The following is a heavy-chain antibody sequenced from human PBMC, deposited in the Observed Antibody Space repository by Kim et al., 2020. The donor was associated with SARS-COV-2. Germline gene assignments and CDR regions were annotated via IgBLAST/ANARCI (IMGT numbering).Heavy chain of an antibody. CDR2: IRSKAYGGTT. V-gene: IGHV3-49*03. CDR1: GFTFGDYA. Sequence: GGSLRLSCTVSGFTFGDYAMSWFRQAPGKGLEWVGFIRSKAYGGTTEYAASVKGRFTISRDDSKSIAYLQMNSLKTEDTAVYYCTRDTAWDFVYDFWSGYPNDYWGQGTLVTVSS. J-gene: IGHJ4*02. D-gene: IGHD3-3*01. CDR3: TRDTAWDFVYDFWSGYPNDY.